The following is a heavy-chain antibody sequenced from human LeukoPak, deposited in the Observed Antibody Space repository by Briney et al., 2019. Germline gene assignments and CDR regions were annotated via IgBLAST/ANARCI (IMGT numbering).Heavy chain of an antibody. V-gene: IGHV4-30-2*01. CDR2: IYHSGST. Sequence: SETLSLTCTVSGGSISSGGYYWSWIRQPPGKGLEWIGYIYHSGSTYYNPSLKSRVTISVDRSKNQFSLKLSSVTAADTAVYYCARWVYGWFDPWGQGTLVTVSS. CDR1: GGSISSGGYY. CDR3: ARWVYGWFDP. D-gene: IGHD5/OR15-5a*01. J-gene: IGHJ5*02.